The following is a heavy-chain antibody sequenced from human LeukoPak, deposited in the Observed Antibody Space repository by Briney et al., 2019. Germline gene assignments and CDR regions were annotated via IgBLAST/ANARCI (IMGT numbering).Heavy chain of an antibody. J-gene: IGHJ2*01. CDR1: GGSITNNHYY. D-gene: IGHD2-21*02. V-gene: IGHV4-39*01. CDR3: ARHVPSALRVVVVTSDWYFDL. CDR2: IFHSGST. Sequence: PSETLSLTCTASGGSITNNHYYWGWICQPPGKGLEWIGTIFHSGSTYYNPSLESRVTISVDTSKSQFPLNLRSVTAADTALYYCARHVPSALRVVVVTSDWYFDLWGRGTLVTVSS.